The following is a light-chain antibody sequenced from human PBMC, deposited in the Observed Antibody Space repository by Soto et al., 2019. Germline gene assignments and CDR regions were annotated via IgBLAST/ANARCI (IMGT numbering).Light chain of an antibody. CDR3: QHYNCYKWT. CDR1: QSISSW. V-gene: IGKV1-5*01. J-gene: IGKJ1*01. Sequence: DIQMTQSPSTLSASVGDRVTITCRASQSISSWLAWYQQKPGKAPKLLIYDASSLEGGVPSRSSVPGPGTDFTLTISGPLPEYVATYYCQHYNCYKWTFAQGTKVEIK. CDR2: DAS.